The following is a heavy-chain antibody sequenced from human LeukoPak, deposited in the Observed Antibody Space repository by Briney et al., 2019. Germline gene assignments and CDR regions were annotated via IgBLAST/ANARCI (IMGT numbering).Heavy chain of an antibody. CDR2: ISGSGDTT. J-gene: IGHJ6*02. D-gene: IGHD3-10*01. V-gene: IGHV3-23*01. Sequence: GGSLRLSCAASGFTFSNYAMSWVRQAPGKGLEWVSAISGSGDTTYYADSVKGRFTISRDNSKNTLYLQMSSLRDEDTAVYYCAKNYESGRGVPYGMDVWGQGTTVTVS. CDR3: AKNYESGRGVPYGMDV. CDR1: GFTFSNYA.